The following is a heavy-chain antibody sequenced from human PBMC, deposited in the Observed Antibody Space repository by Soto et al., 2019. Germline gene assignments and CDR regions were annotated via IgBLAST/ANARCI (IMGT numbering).Heavy chain of an antibody. CDR1: GFTFRNYA. CDR2: IWFDGNKQ. V-gene: IGHV3-33*08. CDR3: ARGLQSLFDY. J-gene: IGHJ4*02. Sequence: PGGSLRLSCPASGFTFRNYAMSWVRQAPGKGLEWVAVIWFDGNKQHYADSVKGRFTISRDNSKNTLYVQMTSLRAEDTAVYYCARGLQSLFDYWGQGTLVTVSS.